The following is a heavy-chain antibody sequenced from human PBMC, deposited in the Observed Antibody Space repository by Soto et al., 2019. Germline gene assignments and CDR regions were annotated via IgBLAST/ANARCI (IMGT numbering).Heavy chain of an antibody. V-gene: IGHV1-69*12. D-gene: IGHD3-3*02. J-gene: IGHJ6*02. CDR2: IIPIFPTP. CDR1: GGTFGNSA. Sequence: QVQLVQSGAEVKKPGYSVTVSCKASGGTFGNSAISWVRQAPGQGLGWMGGIIPIFPTPDYAQKFQGRVTTTADEATTTVYMEMTSFRSEDTSVYYGARDKDRQQLGGNYYYGIDVGGQGTTVTVSS. CDR3: ARDKDRQQLGGNYYYGIDV.